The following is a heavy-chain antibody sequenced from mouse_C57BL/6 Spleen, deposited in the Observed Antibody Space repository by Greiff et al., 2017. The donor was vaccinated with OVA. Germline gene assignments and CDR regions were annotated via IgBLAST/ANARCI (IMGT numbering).Heavy chain of an antibody. D-gene: IGHD1-1*01. J-gene: IGHJ1*03. CDR3: AKIYYYGSSYVENWYFDV. CDR1: GYTFTGYW. V-gene: IGHV1-9*01. Sequence: QVQLQQSGAELMKPGASVRLSCKATGYTFTGYWIEWVKQRPGHGLEWIGEILPGSGSTNYNEKFKGKATFTADTSSNTAYMQLSSLTTEDSAIYYCAKIYYYGSSYVENWYFDVWGTGTTVTVSS. CDR2: ILPGSGST.